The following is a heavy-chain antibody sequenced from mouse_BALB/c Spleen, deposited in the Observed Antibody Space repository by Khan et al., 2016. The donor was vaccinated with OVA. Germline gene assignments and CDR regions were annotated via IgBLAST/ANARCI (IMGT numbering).Heavy chain of an antibody. V-gene: IGHV5-6*01. CDR1: GFTFSTYG. D-gene: IGHD1-1*01. CDR2: VNTGGHYT. J-gene: IGHJ3*01. Sequence: EVELVESGGDVVKPGGSLKLSCAASGFTFSTYGMSWVRQTPGKRLEWVATVNTGGHYTYYPDTVKGRFTISRDNAKNTLYLQMNSLKSEDTAMFYCARLAYYYDSEGFAYWGQGTQVTVSA. CDR3: ARLAYYYDSEGFAY.